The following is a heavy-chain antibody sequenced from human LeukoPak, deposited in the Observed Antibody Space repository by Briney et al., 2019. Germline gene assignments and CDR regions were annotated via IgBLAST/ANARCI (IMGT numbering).Heavy chain of an antibody. D-gene: IGHD1-26*01. CDR3: ARELLPQGHYYYGMDV. CDR1: GFTFSSYS. Sequence: GGSLRLSCAASGFTFSSYSMNWVRQAPGKGLEWVSVIYSGGSTYYADSVKGRFTISRDNSKNTLYLQMNSLRAEDTAVYYCARELLPQGHYYYGMDVWGQGTTVTVSS. J-gene: IGHJ6*02. V-gene: IGHV3-66*02. CDR2: IYSGGST.